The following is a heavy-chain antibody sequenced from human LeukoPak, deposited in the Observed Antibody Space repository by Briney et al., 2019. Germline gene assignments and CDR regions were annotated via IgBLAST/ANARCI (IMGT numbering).Heavy chain of an antibody. D-gene: IGHD1-26*01. V-gene: IGHV3-49*04. CDR2: IRIKIHSGTT. Sequence: GGSLRLSCTASGFTFGGYGMTWVRQAPGKGLEWVGFIRIKIHSGTTEYAASVKGRFTISRDDSKSIAYLQMNSLKTEDTAVYYCTRAPYNSGNYPYCFDYWGQGTLVTVSS. J-gene: IGHJ4*02. CDR3: TRAPYNSGNYPYCFDY. CDR1: GFTFGGYG.